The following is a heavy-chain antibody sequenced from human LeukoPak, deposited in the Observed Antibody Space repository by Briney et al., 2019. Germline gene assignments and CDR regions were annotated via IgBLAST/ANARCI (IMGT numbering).Heavy chain of an antibody. CDR1: GFSFSRCW. CDR2: VNSEGGYR. CDR3: VRDGDVYNFDH. J-gene: IGHJ5*02. Sequence: PGGSLRLSCAASGFSFSRCWMHWVRQAPGKGLVWVSRVNSEGGYRNYADSVKGRFTISRDNAKNTLYLEMHSLRAEDTAVYYCVRDGDVYNFDHWGLGSLVTVSS. V-gene: IGHV3-74*01. D-gene: IGHD5-24*01.